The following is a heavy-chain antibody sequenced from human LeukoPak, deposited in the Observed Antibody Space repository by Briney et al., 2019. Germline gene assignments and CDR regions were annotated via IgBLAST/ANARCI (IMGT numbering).Heavy chain of an antibody. V-gene: IGHV3-21*01. J-gene: IGHJ4*02. CDR1: GFTFSNYS. CDR3: ARLGGDYEQYFDY. CDR2: ISSSSSYI. Sequence: PGGSLRLSCAASGFTFSNYSMNWVRQAPGKGLEWVSSISSSSSYIYYADSVKGRFTISRDNAKNSLYLQMNSLRAEDTAVYYCARLGGDYEQYFDYWGQGTLVTVSS. D-gene: IGHD4-17*01.